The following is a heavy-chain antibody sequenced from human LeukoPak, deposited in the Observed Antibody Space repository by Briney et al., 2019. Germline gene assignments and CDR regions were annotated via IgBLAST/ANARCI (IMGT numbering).Heavy chain of an antibody. J-gene: IGHJ4*02. V-gene: IGHV1-2*02. D-gene: IGHD4-17*01. CDR2: INPNSGDT. CDR3: ARVAGDYFPGDY. Sequence: ASVKVSCKASGYTFTSYDINWVRQAPGQGLEWMGWINPNSGDTNYAQKFQGRVTMTRDTSINTAYMELSRLTSDDTAVYYCARVAGDYFPGDYWGQGTLVTVSS. CDR1: GYTFTSYD.